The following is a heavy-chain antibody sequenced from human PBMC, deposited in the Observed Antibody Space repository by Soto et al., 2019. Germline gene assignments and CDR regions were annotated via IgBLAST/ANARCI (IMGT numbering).Heavy chain of an antibody. V-gene: IGHV3-7*01. D-gene: IGHD5-12*01. Sequence: EVQLVESGGGLVQPGESRRLSCAVSGFTFSSHWMSWVRQAPRQGLEWVATIKRDGSASYYVDSVKGRFTISRDNANDSLYLQMNRLRADDTAVYYCVRDQGKDILASAFDFWGHGTTVTVSS. CDR1: GFTFSSHW. CDR3: VRDQGKDILASAFDF. CDR2: IKRDGSAS. J-gene: IGHJ3*01.